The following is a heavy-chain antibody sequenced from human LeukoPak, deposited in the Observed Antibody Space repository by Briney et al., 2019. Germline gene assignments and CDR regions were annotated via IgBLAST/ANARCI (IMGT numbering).Heavy chain of an antibody. V-gene: IGHV6-1*01. J-gene: IGHJ6*02. CDR1: GDSVSSNSAA. CDR3: AREGGTDYGDYPRYYGMDV. Sequence: SQTLSLTCAISGDSVSSNSAAWNWIRQSPSRGLEWPGRTYYRSKWYNDYAVSVKSRITINPDTSKNQFSLQLNSVTPEDTAVYYCAREGGTDYGDYPRYYGMDVWGQGTTVTVSS. CDR2: TYYRSKWYN. D-gene: IGHD4-17*01.